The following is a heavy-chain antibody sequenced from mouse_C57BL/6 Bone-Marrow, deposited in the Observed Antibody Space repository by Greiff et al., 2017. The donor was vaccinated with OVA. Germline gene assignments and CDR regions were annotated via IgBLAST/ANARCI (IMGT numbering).Heavy chain of an antibody. V-gene: IGHV2-9-1*01. CDR3: ASLIPYFDY. Sequence: VQLVVSGPGLVAPSQSLSITCTVSGFSLTSYAISWVRQPPGKGLEWLGVIWTGGGTNYNSALKSRLSLSKDNSKSQVFLKMNSLQTDDTARYYCASLIPYFDYWGQGTTLTVSS. J-gene: IGHJ2*01. CDR1: GFSLTSYA. CDR2: IWTGGGT.